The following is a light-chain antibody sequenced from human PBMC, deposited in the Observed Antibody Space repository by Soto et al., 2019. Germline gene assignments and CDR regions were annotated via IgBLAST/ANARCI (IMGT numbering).Light chain of an antibody. CDR3: SSYAASNILL. J-gene: IGLJ3*02. V-gene: IGLV2-14*03. CDR1: MRDVGAYNL. Sequence: QSALTQPASVSGSAGQSITISCSGTMRDVGAYNLVSWYQQHPGTAPKLIIYEVRNRPSGISSRFSGSRSGNTASLTISGLQAEDEADYYCSSYAASNILLFGGGTKLTVL. CDR2: EVR.